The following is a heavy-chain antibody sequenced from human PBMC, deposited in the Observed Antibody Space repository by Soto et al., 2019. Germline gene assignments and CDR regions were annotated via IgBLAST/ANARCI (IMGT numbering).Heavy chain of an antibody. V-gene: IGHV5-51*01. J-gene: IGHJ6*03. CDR1: GYSFTSYW. CDR3: ARHIGIAARPGYYYYYMDV. CDR2: IYPGDSDT. Sequence: PGESLKISCKGSGYSFTSYWIGWVRQMPGKGLGWMGIIYPGDSDTRYSPSFQGQVTISADKSISTAYLQWSSLKASDTAMYYCARHIGIAARPGYYYYYMDVWGKGTTVTVSS. D-gene: IGHD6-6*01.